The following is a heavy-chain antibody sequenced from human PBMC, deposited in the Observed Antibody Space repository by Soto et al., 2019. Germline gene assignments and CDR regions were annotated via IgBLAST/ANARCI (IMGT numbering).Heavy chain of an antibody. Sequence: LSLTCSVSFGYIIIFFNYCILIRQHPGKGLEWIGFIYYTGHTKYNAALKSRASISGDMSENQFSMTLTSVTAAETAVYFFAREEINASLFDSWGQGILVTVSS. CDR1: FGYIIIFFNY. CDR2: IYYTGHT. CDR3: AREEINASLFDS. J-gene: IGHJ4*02. V-gene: IGHV4-31*03. D-gene: IGHD2-8*01.